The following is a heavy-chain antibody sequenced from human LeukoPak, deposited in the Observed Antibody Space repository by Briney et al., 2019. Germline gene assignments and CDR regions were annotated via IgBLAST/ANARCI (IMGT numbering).Heavy chain of an antibody. CDR2: INPNSGGT. CDR3: ARDSYYYDSSGSYPDY. V-gene: IGHV1-2*02. Sequence: ASVKVSCKASGYTFTGYYMHWVRQAPGQGLEWMGWINPNSGGTNYAQKFQGRVTMTRDTSISTAYMELSRLRSDDTAVYYCARDSYYYDSSGSYPDYWGQGTLVTVSS. D-gene: IGHD3-22*01. J-gene: IGHJ4*02. CDR1: GYTFTGYY.